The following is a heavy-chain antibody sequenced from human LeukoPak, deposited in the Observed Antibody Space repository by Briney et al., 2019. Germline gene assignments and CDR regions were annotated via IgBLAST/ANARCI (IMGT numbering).Heavy chain of an antibody. D-gene: IGHD3-3*01. Sequence: GGSLRLSCAASGFTVSSNYMSWVRQAPGKGLEWVSVIYSGGSTYYADSVKGRFTISRDNSKNTLYFQMNSLRAEDTAVYYCARLRVDYYYYGMDVWGQGTTVTVSS. V-gene: IGHV3-53*01. J-gene: IGHJ6*02. CDR3: ARLRVDYYYYGMDV. CDR2: IYSGGST. CDR1: GFTVSSNY.